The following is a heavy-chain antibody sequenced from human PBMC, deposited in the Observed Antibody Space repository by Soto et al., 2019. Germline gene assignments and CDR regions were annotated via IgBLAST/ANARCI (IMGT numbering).Heavy chain of an antibody. CDR3: AKGVVPEYYGDSYNWLDP. V-gene: IGHV3-23*01. CDR1: GFTFSSYA. CDR2: ISGSGGST. Sequence: EVQLLESGGGLVQPGGSLRLSCAASGFTFSSYAMSWVRQAPGKGLEWVSAISGSGGSTYYADSVKGRFTISRDNSKNTLYLQMNSLRAEDTAVYYCAKGVVPEYYGDSYNWLDPWGQGTLVTVSS. D-gene: IGHD4-17*01. J-gene: IGHJ5*02.